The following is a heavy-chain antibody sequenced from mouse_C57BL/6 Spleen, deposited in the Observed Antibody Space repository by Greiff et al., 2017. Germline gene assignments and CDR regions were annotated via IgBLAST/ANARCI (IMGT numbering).Heavy chain of an antibody. CDR2: INPGSGGT. Sequence: VQLQQSGAELVRPGTSVKVSCKASGYAFTNYLIAWVQQRPGQGLEWIGVINPGSGGTNYNEKFKGKATLTADKSSSTAYMQLSSLTSEDSAVYVCAREGGTEFAYWGQGTLVTVSA. CDR3: AREGGTEFAY. D-gene: IGHD4-1*01. CDR1: GYAFTNYL. J-gene: IGHJ3*01. V-gene: IGHV1-54*01.